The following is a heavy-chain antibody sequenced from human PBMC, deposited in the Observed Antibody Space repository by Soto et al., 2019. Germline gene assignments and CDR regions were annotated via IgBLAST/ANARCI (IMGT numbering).Heavy chain of an antibody. D-gene: IGHD6-13*01. V-gene: IGHV3-23*01. CDR3: AKGVGIAAAGTYNNYYYYGMDV. CDR2: ISGSGGST. CDR1: GFTFSSYA. J-gene: IGHJ6*02. Sequence: GGSLRLSCAASGFTFSSYAMSWVRQAPGKGLEWVSAISGSGGSTYYADSVKGRFTISRDNSKNTLYLQMNSLRAEDTAVYYCAKGVGIAAAGTYNNYYYYGMDVWGQGTTVTVSS.